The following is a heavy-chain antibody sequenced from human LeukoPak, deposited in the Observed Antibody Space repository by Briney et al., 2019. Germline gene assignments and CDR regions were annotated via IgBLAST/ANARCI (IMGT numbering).Heavy chain of an antibody. CDR2: ISAYNGNT. CDR3: AQCWASSGGGANVPTDI. V-gene: IGHV1-18*01. CDR1: GYTFTSYG. Sequence: ASVKVSCKASGYTFTSYGISWVRQAPGQGLEWMGWISAYNGNTNYAQKLQDRVTMTTDTSTSTAYMELRSLRSDDTAVYYCAQCWASSGGGANVPTDIWGQGTMVTVSS. D-gene: IGHD1-26*01. J-gene: IGHJ3*02.